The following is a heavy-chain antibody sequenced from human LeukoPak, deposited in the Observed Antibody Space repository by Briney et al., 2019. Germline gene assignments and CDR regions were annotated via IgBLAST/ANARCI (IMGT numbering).Heavy chain of an antibody. CDR2: INHSGST. CDR1: GGSFSGYY. J-gene: IGHJ4*02. D-gene: IGHD2-15*01. V-gene: IGHV4-34*01. CDR3: ARVHCSGVTCYFDY. Sequence: SETLSLTCAVYGGSFSGYYWSWIRQPPGKGLEWIGEINHSGSTNYNPSLKSRVTISVDTSKNQFSLKLSSVTAADTAVYYCARVHCSGVTCYFDYWGQGTPVTVSS.